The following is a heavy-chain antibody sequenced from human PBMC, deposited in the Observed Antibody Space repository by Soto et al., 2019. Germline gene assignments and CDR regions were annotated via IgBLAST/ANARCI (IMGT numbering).Heavy chain of an antibody. J-gene: IGHJ4*02. CDR1: GYSFTSYW. CDR3: ARLGHDISTGYTDY. D-gene: IGHD3-9*01. CDR2: IYPGDSDT. V-gene: IGHV5-51*01. Sequence: PGESLKISCKGSGYSFTSYWIGWVRQIPGKGLEWMGLIYPGDSDTRYSPSFQGQVTISADKSISTAYLQWVSLKASDTAMYYCARLGHDISTGYTDYWGQGTQVTVSS.